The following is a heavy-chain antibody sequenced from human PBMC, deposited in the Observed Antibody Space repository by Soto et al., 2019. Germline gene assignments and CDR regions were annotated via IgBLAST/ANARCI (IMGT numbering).Heavy chain of an antibody. Sequence: ASVKVSCKASGYTFTGYYMHWVRQPPGQELEWMGWINPNSGGTNYAQKFRGWVTMTRDTSISTAYMELSRLRSDDTAVYYCARGYSSGWYFYYYGMDVWGQGTTVTVSS. CDR2: INPNSGGT. V-gene: IGHV1-2*04. D-gene: IGHD6-19*01. CDR1: GYTFTGYY. CDR3: ARGYSSGWYFYYYGMDV. J-gene: IGHJ6*02.